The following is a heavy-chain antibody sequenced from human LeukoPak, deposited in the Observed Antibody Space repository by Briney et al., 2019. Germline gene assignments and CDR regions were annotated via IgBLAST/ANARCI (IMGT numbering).Heavy chain of an antibody. D-gene: IGHD5-18*01. J-gene: IGHJ4*02. Sequence: PSETLSLTCTVSGGSISSSSYYWGWIRQPPGKGLEWIGSIYYSGSTYYNPSLKSRVTISVDTSKNQFSLKLSSVTAADTAVYYCARGMDTAMGGYYFDYWGQGTLVTVSS. CDR2: IYYSGST. CDR3: ARGMDTAMGGYYFDY. CDR1: GGSISSSSYY. V-gene: IGHV4-39*07.